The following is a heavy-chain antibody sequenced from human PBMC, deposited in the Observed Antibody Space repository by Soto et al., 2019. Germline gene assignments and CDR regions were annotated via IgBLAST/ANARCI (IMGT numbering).Heavy chain of an antibody. J-gene: IGHJ4*02. CDR3: AHRLCDNSCYWDVGYFDF. CDR2: INPNSGGT. Sequence: ASVKVSCKASGYTFTGYYMHWVRQAPGQGLEWMGWINPNSGGTNYAQKFQGWVTITKDTSKNQVVLTMTNMDPVDTATYYCAHRLCDNSCYWDVGYFDFWGQGTLVTVSS. D-gene: IGHD2-15*01. CDR1: GYTFTGYY. V-gene: IGHV1-2*04.